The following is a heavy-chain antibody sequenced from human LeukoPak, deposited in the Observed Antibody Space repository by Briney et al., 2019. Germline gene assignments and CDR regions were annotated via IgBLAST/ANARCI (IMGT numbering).Heavy chain of an antibody. J-gene: IGHJ4*02. D-gene: IGHD3-10*01. V-gene: IGHV3-30*02. CDR2: IRYDGSNK. CDR1: GFTFSSYG. Sequence: GGSLRLSCAASGFTFSSYGMHWVRQAPGMGLEWVAFIRYDGSNKYYADSVKGRFTISRDNSKNTLYLQMNSLRAEDTAVYYCAKAMVRGIDYWGQGTLVTVSS. CDR3: AKAMVRGIDY.